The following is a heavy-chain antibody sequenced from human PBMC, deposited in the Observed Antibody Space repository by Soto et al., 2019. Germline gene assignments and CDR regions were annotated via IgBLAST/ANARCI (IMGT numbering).Heavy chain of an antibody. CDR3: ARDYGSGMDV. J-gene: IGHJ6*02. D-gene: IGHD3-10*01. CDR2: IWYDGSNK. Sequence: QVQLVESGGGVVQPGRFLRLSCAASGLTFSSYGMHWVRQAPGKGLEWVAIIWYDGSNKYYADSVKGRFTISRDNSKNTLYLQMNSLRAEDTAVYYCARDYGSGMDVWGQGTTVTVSS. V-gene: IGHV3-33*01. CDR1: GLTFSSYG.